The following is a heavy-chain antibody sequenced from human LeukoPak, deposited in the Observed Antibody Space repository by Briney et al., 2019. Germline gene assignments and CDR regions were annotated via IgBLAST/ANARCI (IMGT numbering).Heavy chain of an antibody. J-gene: IGHJ4*02. CDR2: TYYRSKWYN. Sequence: SQTLSLTCAMSGDSVSSNSAAWNWIRQSPSRGLEWLGRTYYRSKWYNDYAVSVKSRITINPDTSKNQFSLQLNSVTPEDTAVYYCARTYGRIAAAGTSYFDYWGQGTLVTVSS. D-gene: IGHD6-13*01. V-gene: IGHV6-1*01. CDR3: ARTYGRIAAAGTSYFDY. CDR1: GDSVSSNSAA.